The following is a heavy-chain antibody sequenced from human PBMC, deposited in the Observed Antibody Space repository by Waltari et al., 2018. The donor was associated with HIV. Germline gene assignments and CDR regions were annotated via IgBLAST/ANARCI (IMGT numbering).Heavy chain of an antibody. V-gene: IGHV1-2*02. CDR3: ARGQAGIAAHYYYYGMDV. CDR1: GYTFTGYY. D-gene: IGHD6-13*01. Sequence: QVQLVQSGAEVKKPGASVKVSCKDSGYTFTGYYMHWVRQAPGQGLEWMGWINPNSGGTNYAQKFQGRVTMTRDTSISTAYMELSRLRSDDTAVYYCARGQAGIAAHYYYYGMDVWGQGTTVTVSS. CDR2: INPNSGGT. J-gene: IGHJ6*02.